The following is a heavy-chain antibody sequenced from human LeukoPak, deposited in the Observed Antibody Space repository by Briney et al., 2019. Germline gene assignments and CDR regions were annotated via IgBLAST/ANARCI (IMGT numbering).Heavy chain of an antibody. V-gene: IGHV4-39*07. CDR2: FYYSGST. Sequence: SETLSLTCTVSGGSISSSSYYWGWIRQPPGRGLEWIGSFYYSGSTYYNPSLKSRVTTSVDTSKNQFSLKLSSVTAADTAVYYCARAPWERSSSWYGGVGWFDPWGQGTLVTVSS. CDR1: GGSISSSSYY. J-gene: IGHJ5*02. CDR3: ARAPWERSSSWYGGVGWFDP. D-gene: IGHD6-13*01.